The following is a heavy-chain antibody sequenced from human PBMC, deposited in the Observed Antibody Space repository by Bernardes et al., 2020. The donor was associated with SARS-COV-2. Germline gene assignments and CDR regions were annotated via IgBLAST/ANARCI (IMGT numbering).Heavy chain of an antibody. CDR2: INTDGSTT. Sequence: GGSLRLSCAASGFIFSSYCMHWVRQAPGKGLVWVTRINTDGSTTTYADSVKGRFTISRDNAKNTLFLQMNSLRDEDTAVYFCARGGYEPFDYWGQGTLVTVSS. CDR3: ARGGYEPFDY. D-gene: IGHD5-12*01. CDR1: GFIFSSYC. V-gene: IGHV3-74*01. J-gene: IGHJ4*02.